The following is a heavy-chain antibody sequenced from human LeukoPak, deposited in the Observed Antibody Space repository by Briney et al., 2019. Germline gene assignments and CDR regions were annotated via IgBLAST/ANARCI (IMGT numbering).Heavy chain of an antibody. CDR3: ARDQSAKWGLFDY. CDR1: GFTFSSYA. D-gene: IGHD1-26*01. Sequence: GGSLRLSCAASGFTFSSYAMHWVRQAPGKGLEWVAVISYDGSNKYYADSVKGRFTISRDNSKNTLYLQMNSLRAEDTAVYYCARDQSAKWGLFDYWGQGTLVTVSS. V-gene: IGHV3-30*04. CDR2: ISYDGSNK. J-gene: IGHJ4*02.